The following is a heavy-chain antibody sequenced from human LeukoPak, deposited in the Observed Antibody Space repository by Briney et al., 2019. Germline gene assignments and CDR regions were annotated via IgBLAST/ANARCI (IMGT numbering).Heavy chain of an antibody. CDR2: ISSSGSTI. D-gene: IGHD3-3*01. CDR3: ARDSLYDFWSGYYFASIDY. V-gene: IGHV3-11*04. CDR1: GFTFSDYY. J-gene: IGHJ4*02. Sequence: GGSLRLSCAASGFTFSDYYMSWIRQAPGKGLEWVSYISSSGSTIYYADSVKGRFTISRDNAKNSLYLQMNSLRAEDTAVYYCARDSLYDFWSGYYFASIDYWGQGTLVTVSS.